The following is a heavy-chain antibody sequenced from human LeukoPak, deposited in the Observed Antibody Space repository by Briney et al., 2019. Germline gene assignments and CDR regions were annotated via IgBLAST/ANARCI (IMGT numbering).Heavy chain of an antibody. CDR2: INPNSGGT. Sequence: ASVKVSCKASGYTFTGYYMHWVRQAPGQGLEWMGWINPNSGGTNYAQKFQGRVTMTRDTSISTAYMELSSLRSEDTAVYYCATEVARSAYCSGGSCYGWGQGTLVTVSS. CDR1: GYTFTGYY. V-gene: IGHV1-2*02. J-gene: IGHJ4*02. D-gene: IGHD2-15*01. CDR3: ATEVARSAYCSGGSCYG.